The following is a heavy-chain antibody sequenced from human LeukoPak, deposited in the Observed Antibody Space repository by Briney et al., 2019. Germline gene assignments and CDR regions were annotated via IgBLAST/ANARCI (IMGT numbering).Heavy chain of an antibody. V-gene: IGHV3-43*02. D-gene: IGHD3-10*01. CDR2: ISGDGGST. CDR3: AKDPYGSGSYYKLGAFDI. CDR1: GFTFDDYA. Sequence: PGGSLRLSCAASGFTFDDYAMHWVRQAPGKGLEWVSLISGDGGSTYYADSVKGRFTISRDNSKNSLYLQMNSLRTEDTALYYCAKDPYGSGSYYKLGAFDIWGQGTMVTVSS. J-gene: IGHJ3*02.